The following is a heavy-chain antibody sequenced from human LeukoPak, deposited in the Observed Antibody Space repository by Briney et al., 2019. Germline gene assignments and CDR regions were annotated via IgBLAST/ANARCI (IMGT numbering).Heavy chain of an antibody. CDR1: GFTFTRVW. J-gene: IGHJ4*02. D-gene: IGHD3-3*01. V-gene: IGHV3-7*01. CDR2: IKTDGSNK. Sequence: PGGSLRLSCAASGFTFTRVWMSWVRQAPGKGLEWVANIKTDGSNKYYADSVKGQFTISRDNAKNSLYLQMNSLGVEDTAVYYCAHYDFWSGYSFGTWGEGTLLTVSS. CDR3: AHYDFWSGYSFGT.